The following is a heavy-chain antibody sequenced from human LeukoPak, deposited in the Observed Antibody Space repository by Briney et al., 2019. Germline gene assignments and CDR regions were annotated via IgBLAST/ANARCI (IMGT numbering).Heavy chain of an antibody. V-gene: IGHV1-8*01. CDR2: MSPNSGNT. CDR3: ARVRSERLWFGPLVRFGRRENWFDP. Sequence: ASVKVSCKASGYTFTSYDINWVRQATGQGLEWMGWMSPNSGNTGYAQKFQGRVTMTRNTSISTAYLELSSLRSEDTAVYYCARVRSERLWFGPLVRFGRRENWFDPWGQGTLVTVSS. J-gene: IGHJ5*02. CDR1: GYTFTSYD. D-gene: IGHD3-10*01.